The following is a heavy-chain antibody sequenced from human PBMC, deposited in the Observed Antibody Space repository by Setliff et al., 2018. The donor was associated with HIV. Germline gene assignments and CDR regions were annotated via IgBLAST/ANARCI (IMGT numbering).Heavy chain of an antibody. J-gene: IGHJ4*02. CDR1: GGSISSFF. D-gene: IGHD3-3*01. Sequence: SETLSLTCTVSGGSISSFFWSWIRQPPGKGLEWIGHISYSGSTNYNPSLKSRVTISVDTSKNQFSLKLRSVTAADTAVYYCVSGPLSGYGYYFDYWGQGALVTVSS. CDR2: ISYSGST. CDR3: VSGPLSGYGYYFDY. V-gene: IGHV4-59*08.